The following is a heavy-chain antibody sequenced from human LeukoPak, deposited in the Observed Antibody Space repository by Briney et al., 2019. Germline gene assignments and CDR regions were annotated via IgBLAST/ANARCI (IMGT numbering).Heavy chain of an antibody. CDR1: GGSVTSGNYY. Sequence: PSETLSLTCTVSGGSVTSGNYYWNWIRQPAGKGLEWIGRIYTNGGASYNPSLKSRVTISIDASKNQFSLKLSSVTAADTAVYYCARGGNSVAGPEGYFQHWGQGTLVTVSS. CDR3: ARGGNSVAGPEGYFQH. V-gene: IGHV4-61*02. CDR2: IYTNGGA. J-gene: IGHJ1*01. D-gene: IGHD6-19*01.